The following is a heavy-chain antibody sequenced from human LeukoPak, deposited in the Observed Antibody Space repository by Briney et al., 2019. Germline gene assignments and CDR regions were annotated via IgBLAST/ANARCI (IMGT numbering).Heavy chain of an antibody. CDR3: AITGTTDAFDI. J-gene: IGHJ3*02. Sequence: PSETLSLTCTVSGGSISSYYWSWIRQPAEKGLEWIGRIYTSGSTNYNPSLKSRVTMSVDTSKKKFSLKLSSVTAADTAVYYCAITGTTDAFDIWGQGTMVTVSS. CDR1: GGSISSYY. CDR2: IYTSGST. V-gene: IGHV4-4*07. D-gene: IGHD1-7*01.